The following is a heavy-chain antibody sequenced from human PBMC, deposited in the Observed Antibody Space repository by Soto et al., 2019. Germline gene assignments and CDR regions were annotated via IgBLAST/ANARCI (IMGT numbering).Heavy chain of an antibody. V-gene: IGHV1-46*01. CDR1: GYTFTTYY. D-gene: IGHD5-18*01. J-gene: IGHJ6*02. CDR2: INPSGGST. CDR3: ARRAYNYANMDV. Sequence: QVQLVQSGAEVKKPGASVKVSCETSGYTFTTYYMHWVRRAPGQGIEWMGMINPSGGSTSYAQKFQGRVTMNRDTSTRTIYMELSSLRRDDTAIYYCARRAYNYANMDVGGQGPTVTVSS.